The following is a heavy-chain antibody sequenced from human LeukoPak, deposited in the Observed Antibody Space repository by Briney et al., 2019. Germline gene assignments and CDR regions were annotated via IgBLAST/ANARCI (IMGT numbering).Heavy chain of an antibody. CDR2: ISSSGSTI. J-gene: IGHJ6*02. D-gene: IGHD2-2*01. CDR1: GFTFSDYY. V-gene: IGHV3-11*04. Sequence: GGSLRLSCAASGFTFSDYYMSWIRQAPGKGLEWVSYISSSGSTIYYADSVKGRFTISRDNSKNTLYLQMNSLRAEDTAVYYCARGPDQLLSYYYGMDVWGQGTTVTVSS. CDR3: ARGPDQLLSYYYGMDV.